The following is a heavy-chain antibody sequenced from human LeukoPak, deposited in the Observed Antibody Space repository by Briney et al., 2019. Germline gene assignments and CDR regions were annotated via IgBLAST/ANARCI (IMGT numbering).Heavy chain of an antibody. D-gene: IGHD2-15*01. J-gene: IGHJ4*02. CDR2: ISSSSSYT. CDR1: GFTFSDYY. V-gene: IGHV3-11*06. Sequence: GSLRLSCAASGFTFSDYYMSWIRQAPGKGLEWVSYISSSSSYTNYADSVKGRFTISRDNAKNSLYLQMNSLRAEDTAVYYCARGSFVDCSGGSCYSSHWGQGTLVTVSS. CDR3: ARGSFVDCSGGSCYSSH.